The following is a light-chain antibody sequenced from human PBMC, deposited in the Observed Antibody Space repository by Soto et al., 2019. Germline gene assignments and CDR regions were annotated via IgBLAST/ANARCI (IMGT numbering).Light chain of an antibody. V-gene: IGKV3D-20*02. Sequence: NVFKQSPCPLFFSRGKRATLSCRASQTVDGSYVAWYQQHPDPPPRLLYDGASFRATGIPDRFSGSGSGTDFTLTISILEAEDIAVYYRQQRSNWWTFGQGTKVDNK. J-gene: IGKJ1*01. CDR3: QQRSNWWT. CDR2: GAS. CDR1: QTVDGSY.